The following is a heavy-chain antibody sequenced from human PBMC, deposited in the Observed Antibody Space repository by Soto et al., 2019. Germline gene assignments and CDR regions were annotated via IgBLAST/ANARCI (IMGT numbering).Heavy chain of an antibody. J-gene: IGHJ6*02. CDR1: GFTLSAYD. V-gene: IGHV3-13*05. D-gene: IGHD2-15*01. CDR2: LGAADDP. Sequence: GGSLRLSCAASGFTLSAYDMHWVRQAEGKGLEWVSALGAADDPYYLVSVKGRFTISRENAKNSLYLQMNNLRAGDTAVYYCARAYSGRLPRRADYYYAMDVWGQGXTVTVYS. CDR3: ARAYSGRLPRRADYYYAMDV.